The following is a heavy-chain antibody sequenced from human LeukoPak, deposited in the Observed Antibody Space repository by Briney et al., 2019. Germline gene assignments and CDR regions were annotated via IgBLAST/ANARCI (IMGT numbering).Heavy chain of an antibody. D-gene: IGHD2-15*01. CDR1: GGSISSYY. Sequence: SETLSLTCTVSGGSISSYYWSWIRQPPGKGLEWIGYIYYSGSTNYNPSLKSRVTISVDTSKNQFSLKLSSVTAADTAVYYCARDPYCSGGSCYGRVRRAYGMDVWGQGTTVTVSS. CDR2: IYYSGST. V-gene: IGHV4-59*12. CDR3: ARDPYCSGGSCYGRVRRAYGMDV. J-gene: IGHJ6*02.